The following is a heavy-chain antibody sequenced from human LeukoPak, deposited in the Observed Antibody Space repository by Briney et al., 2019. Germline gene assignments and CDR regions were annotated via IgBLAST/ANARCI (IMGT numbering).Heavy chain of an antibody. J-gene: IGHJ4*02. Sequence: SGPTLVKPTQTLTLTCTFSGFSFSTSEVAVGSIRQPPGKALEWLALIFWDDDDRYSPSLKNRLTITKDTSKNQVVLTMTSMDPLDTATYYCAHRRSYGDYDYWGQGTLVTVSS. CDR3: AHRRSYGDYDY. D-gene: IGHD4-17*01. V-gene: IGHV2-5*02. CDR2: IFWDDDD. CDR1: GFSFSTSEVA.